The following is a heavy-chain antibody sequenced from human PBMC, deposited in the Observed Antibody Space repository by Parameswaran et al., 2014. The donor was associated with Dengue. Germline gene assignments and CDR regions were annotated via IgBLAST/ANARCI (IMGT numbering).Heavy chain of an antibody. J-gene: IGHJ4*02. D-gene: IGHD3-10*01. CDR2: TYYRSKWYS. CDR3: GRGMYYGGSGNYYSFDL. Sequence: KWIRQSPSRGLEWLGRTYYRSKWYSDYGVSVKSRITINTDTSKNQFFLQLNSVTLEDTAVYYCGRGMYYGGSGNYYSFDLWGRGTRVTVSS. V-gene: IGHV6-1*01.